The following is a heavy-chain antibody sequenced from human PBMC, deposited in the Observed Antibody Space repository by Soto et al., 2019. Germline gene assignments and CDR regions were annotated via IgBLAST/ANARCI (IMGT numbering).Heavy chain of an antibody. D-gene: IGHD3-10*01. CDR1: GGSISSSSYY. CDR2: IYYSGST. CDR3: ASSLWFGELLFLRPSHDY. V-gene: IGHV4-39*01. J-gene: IGHJ4*02. Sequence: SETLSLTCTVSGGSISSSSYYWGWIRQPPGKGLEWIGSIYYSGSTYYNPSLKSRVTISVDTSKNQFSLKLSSVTAADTAVYYCASSLWFGELLFLRPSHDYWGQGTLVTVSS.